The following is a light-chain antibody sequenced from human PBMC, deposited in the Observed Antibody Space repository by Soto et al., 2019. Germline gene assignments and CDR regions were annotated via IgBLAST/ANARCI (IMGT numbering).Light chain of an antibody. CDR3: GTWDSSLSVVV. CDR2: DNN. J-gene: IGLJ2*01. CDR1: SSNIGNNY. V-gene: IGLV1-51*01. Sequence: QAVVTQPPSVSAAPGQKVTISCSRSSSNIGNNYVSWYQQLPGTAPKLLIYDNNKRPSGIPDRFSGSKSGTSATLGITGLQTGDEADYYCGTWDSSLSVVVFGGGTKLTVL.